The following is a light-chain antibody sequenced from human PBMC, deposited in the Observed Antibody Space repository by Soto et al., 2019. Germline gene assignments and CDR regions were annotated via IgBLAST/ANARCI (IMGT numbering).Light chain of an antibody. CDR2: DNN. J-gene: IGLJ1*01. V-gene: IGLV1-51*01. CDR3: GTWDRSLDSHYV. CDR1: SSNIGNNY. Sequence: QSVLTQPPSVSATPGQKVIISCSGSSSNIGNNYVSWYQQLPGTPPKLLIYDNNKRPSGIPDRFSGSKSGTSATLGITGLQTGDEAEYYCGTWDRSLDSHYVFGTGTKVTVL.